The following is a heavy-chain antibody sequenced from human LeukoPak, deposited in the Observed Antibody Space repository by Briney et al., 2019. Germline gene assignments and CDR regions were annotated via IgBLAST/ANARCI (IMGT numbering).Heavy chain of an antibody. J-gene: IGHJ4*02. D-gene: IGHD4-17*01. CDR2: IYHSGST. CDR1: GLTFCGYW. V-gene: IGHV4-34*01. CDR3: AGALRPRHFDS. Sequence: PGGSLRLSCAASGLTFCGYWLSWVRKPPGKGLEWSWEIYHSGSTNYKPSPTSRVTISVDTSKNQFSLKLSPVTDSYTALYYCAGALRPRHFDSWGQGPVVSVS.